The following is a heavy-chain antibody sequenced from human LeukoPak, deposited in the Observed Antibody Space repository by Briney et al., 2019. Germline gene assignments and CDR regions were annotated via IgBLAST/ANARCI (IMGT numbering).Heavy chain of an antibody. D-gene: IGHD3-10*01. V-gene: IGHV3-23*01. Sequence: PGGSLRLSYAASGFTFSSYAMSRVRQAPGKGLEWVSVISGSGGSTYYADSVKGRFTISRDNSKNTLYLQMNSLRAEDTAVYYCAKDTRGSGSYYNYWGQGTLVTVSS. CDR3: AKDTRGSGSYYNY. J-gene: IGHJ4*02. CDR1: GFTFSSYA. CDR2: ISGSGGST.